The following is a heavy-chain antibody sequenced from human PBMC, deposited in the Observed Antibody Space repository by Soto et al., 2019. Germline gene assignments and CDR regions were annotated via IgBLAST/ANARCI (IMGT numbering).Heavy chain of an antibody. J-gene: IGHJ6*02. CDR3: ARVLIREYYDFWSGPYGGSYYYYYYGMDV. CDR1: GFTFTSSA. V-gene: IGHV1-58*01. D-gene: IGHD3-3*01. Sequence: SVKVSCKPSGFTFTSSAVQWVRQARGQRLEWIGWIVVGSGNTNYAQKFQERVTITRDMSTSTAYMELSSLRSEDTAVYYCARVLIREYYDFWSGPYGGSYYYYYYGMDVWGQGTTVTVSS. CDR2: IVVGSGNT.